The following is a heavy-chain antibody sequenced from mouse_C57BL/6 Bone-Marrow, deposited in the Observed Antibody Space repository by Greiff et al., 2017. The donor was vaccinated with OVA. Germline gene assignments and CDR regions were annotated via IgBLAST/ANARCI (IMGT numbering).Heavy chain of an antibody. Sequence: VHVKQSGAELVRPGASVKLSCTASGFNIKDDYMHWVKQRPEQGLEWIGWIDPENGDTEYASKFQGKATITADTSSNTAYLQLSSLTSEDTAVYYCTTGYYGSSSHYFDYWGQGTTLTVSS. CDR3: TTGYYGSSSHYFDY. V-gene: IGHV14-4*01. D-gene: IGHD1-1*01. CDR2: IDPENGDT. J-gene: IGHJ2*01. CDR1: GFNIKDDY.